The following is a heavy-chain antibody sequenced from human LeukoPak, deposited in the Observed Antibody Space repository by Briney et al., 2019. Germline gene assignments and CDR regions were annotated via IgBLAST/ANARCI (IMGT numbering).Heavy chain of an antibody. J-gene: IGHJ4*02. CDR1: GGSISGYY. Sequence: SETLSLTCTVSGGSISGYYWSWIRQPPGKGLEWIAYVSYSGSTDYNPSLKGRVTVSVDTSKNQFSLNLNSETAADTAVYYCARLFHPSFSGNYPFDYWGQGTLVTVSS. D-gene: IGHD1-26*01. CDR3: ARLFHPSFSGNYPFDY. CDR2: VSYSGST. V-gene: IGHV4-59*01.